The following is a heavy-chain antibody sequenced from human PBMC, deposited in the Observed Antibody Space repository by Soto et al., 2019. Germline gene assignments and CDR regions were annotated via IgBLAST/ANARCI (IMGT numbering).Heavy chain of an antibody. CDR1: GYTFTSYG. J-gene: IGHJ6*02. CDR2: ISAYNGNT. Sequence: GASVKVSCKASGYTFTSYGISWVRQAPGQGLEWMGWISAYNGNTNYAQKLQGRVTMTTDTSTSTAYMELRSLRSEDTAVYYCATMKGGYQSYYYGMDVWGQGTTVTVSS. CDR3: ATMKGGYQSYYYGMDV. D-gene: IGHD3-16*02. V-gene: IGHV1-18*01.